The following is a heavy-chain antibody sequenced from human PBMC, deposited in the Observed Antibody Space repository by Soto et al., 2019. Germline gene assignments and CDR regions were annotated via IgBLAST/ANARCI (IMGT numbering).Heavy chain of an antibody. Sequence: QGQLVQPGAEVKKPWASVKVSCKASGYTFISYSLHWVRHARGQGFEWMGWIDPNSGATNYAQKLQGRVTMTRDTSITTGYMELRRLTSDDTAVYYCAISPYGGVAFDIWGQGTMVTVSS. CDR3: AISPYGGVAFDI. D-gene: IGHD4-17*01. J-gene: IGHJ3*02. CDR2: IDPNSGAT. CDR1: GYTFISYS. V-gene: IGHV1-2*02.